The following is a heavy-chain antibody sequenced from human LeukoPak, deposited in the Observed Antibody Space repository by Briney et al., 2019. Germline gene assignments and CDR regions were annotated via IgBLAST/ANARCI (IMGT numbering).Heavy chain of an antibody. Sequence: SETLSLTCTVSGGSISSSSYYWGWIRQPPGTGLEWIGYIYYSGSTYYNPSLKSRVTISVDTSKNQFSLKLSSVTAADTAVYYCARGKQIAAAGKGNWFDPWGQGTLVTVSS. J-gene: IGHJ5*02. CDR2: IYYSGST. D-gene: IGHD6-13*01. CDR3: ARGKQIAAAGKGNWFDP. V-gene: IGHV4-31*03. CDR1: GGSISSSSYY.